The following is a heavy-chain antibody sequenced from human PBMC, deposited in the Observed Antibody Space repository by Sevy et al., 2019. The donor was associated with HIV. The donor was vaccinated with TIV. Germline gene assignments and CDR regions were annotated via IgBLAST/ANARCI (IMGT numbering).Heavy chain of an antibody. CDR3: ARGYGDYVSYYYGMDV. V-gene: IGHV3-33*01. D-gene: IGHD4-17*01. CDR1: GFTFSSYG. Sequence: GRSLRLSCAASGFTFSSYGMHWVRQAPGKGLEWVAVIWYDGSNKYYADSVKGRFTISRDNSKNTLYLQMNSLRAEDTAVYYCARGYGDYVSYYYGMDVWGQGTTVTVSS. CDR2: IWYDGSNK. J-gene: IGHJ6*02.